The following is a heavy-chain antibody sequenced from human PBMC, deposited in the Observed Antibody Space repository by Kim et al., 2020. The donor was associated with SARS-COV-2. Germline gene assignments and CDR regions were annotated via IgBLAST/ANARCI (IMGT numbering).Heavy chain of an antibody. CDR1: GFTFSSYG. V-gene: IGHV3-30*18. CDR3: AKSEMVITSYFDY. CDR2: ISYDGSNK. J-gene: IGHJ4*02. Sequence: GGSLRLSCAASGFTFSSYGMHWVRQAPGKGLEWVAVISYDGSNKYYADSVKGRFTISRDNSKNTLYLQMNSLRAEDTAVYYCAKSEMVITSYFDYWGQGTLVTVSS. D-gene: IGHD3-22*01.